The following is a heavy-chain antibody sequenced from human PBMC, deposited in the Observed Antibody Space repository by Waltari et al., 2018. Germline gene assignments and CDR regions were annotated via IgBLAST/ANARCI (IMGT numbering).Heavy chain of an antibody. J-gene: IGHJ5*02. CDR1: GGSFSGYY. CDR2: INHSGST. D-gene: IGHD3-3*01. CDR3: ARGPLRFLEWYNWFDP. Sequence: QVQLQPWGAGLLKPSETLSLTCAVYGGSFSGYYWCWIRKPPGKGLEWIGEINHSGSTNYNPSLKSRVTISVDTSKNQFSLKLSSVTAADTAVYYCARGPLRFLEWYNWFDPWGQGTLVTVSS. V-gene: IGHV4-34*01.